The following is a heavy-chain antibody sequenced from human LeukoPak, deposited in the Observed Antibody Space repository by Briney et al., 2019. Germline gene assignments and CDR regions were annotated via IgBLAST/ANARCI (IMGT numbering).Heavy chain of an antibody. CDR2: IRRKGYGGTK. D-gene: IGHD3-3*01. Sequence: TGGSLRLSCTASGFTFGDYAMSWVRQAPGKGREWGGFIRRKGYGGTKEYAASVKGRFTISRDDTKSIAYLQMNSLKTEDTAVYYCTRDQEVLRFLEWLDYWGQGTLVTVSS. V-gene: IGHV3-49*04. CDR1: GFTFGDYA. J-gene: IGHJ4*02. CDR3: TRDQEVLRFLEWLDY.